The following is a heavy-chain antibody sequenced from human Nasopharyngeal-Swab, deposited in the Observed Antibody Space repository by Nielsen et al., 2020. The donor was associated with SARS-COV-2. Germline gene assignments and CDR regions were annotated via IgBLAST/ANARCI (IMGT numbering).Heavy chain of an antibody. D-gene: IGHD3-22*01. Sequence: SETLSLTCTVSGGPISTTTYYWAWIRQPPGKVLEWIGSIYYNENTYYNPSLKRRVTISIDTSKNQFSLKLNSVSAADTAVYYCARLVDPPRRNYYEAFDYWGQGTLVTVSS. CDR1: GGPISTTTYY. J-gene: IGHJ4*02. CDR3: ARLVDPPRRNYYEAFDY. CDR2: IYYNENT. V-gene: IGHV4-39*01.